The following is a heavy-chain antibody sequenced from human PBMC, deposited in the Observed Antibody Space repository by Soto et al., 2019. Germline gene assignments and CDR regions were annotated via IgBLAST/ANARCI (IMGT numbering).Heavy chain of an antibody. Sequence: EVQLVDSGGGLEEPGRSLRLSCTGSGFTFGDYAMSWFRQAPGKGLEWVGLMRSKSYSGTIEYAASVKGRFTISRDDSNSIAYLQMSILKIEDTAVYYCSGFSGGDLNHYGMDVWGQGTTVTVSS. CDR1: GFTFGDYA. D-gene: IGHD5-12*01. V-gene: IGHV3-49*03. CDR3: SGFSGGDLNHYGMDV. J-gene: IGHJ6*02. CDR2: MRSKSYSGTI.